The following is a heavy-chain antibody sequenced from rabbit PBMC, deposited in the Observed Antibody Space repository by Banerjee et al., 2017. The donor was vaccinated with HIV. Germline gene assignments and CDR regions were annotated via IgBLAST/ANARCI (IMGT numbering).Heavy chain of an antibody. J-gene: IGHJ4*01. Sequence: QSLEESGGDLVKPGASLTLTCTASGFTISSSYWSCWVRQAPGKGLEWIACINTGDGSAYYASWAKGRFTISKTSSTTVTLQMTSLTAADTATYFCAREDISVWKFNLWGPGTLVTVS. D-gene: IGHD4-1*01. CDR2: INTGDGSA. V-gene: IGHV1S40*01. CDR1: GFTISSSYW. CDR3: AREDISVWKFNL.